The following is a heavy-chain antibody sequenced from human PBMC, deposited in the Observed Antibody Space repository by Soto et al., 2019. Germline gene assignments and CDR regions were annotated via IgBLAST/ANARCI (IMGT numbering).Heavy chain of an antibody. D-gene: IGHD2-21*01. CDR2: IYWNDDK. CDR3: AHDSFVAVERAFDY. CDR1: GFSLSTSGVG. V-gene: IGHV2-5*01. J-gene: IGHJ4*02. Sequence: QITLKESGPTLVKPTQTLTLTCTFSGFSLSTSGVGVGWIRQPPGKALEWLARIYWNDDKRYSPSLKSSLTITKDTSKSPVFLTMTSMGSVDTATYYCAHDSFVAVERAFDYWGQGTLVTVSS.